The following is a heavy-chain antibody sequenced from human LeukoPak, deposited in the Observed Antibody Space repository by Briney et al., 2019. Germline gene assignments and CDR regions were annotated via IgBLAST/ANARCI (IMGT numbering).Heavy chain of an antibody. D-gene: IGHD3-22*01. J-gene: IGHJ4*02. V-gene: IGHV3-48*04. CDR2: ISSSSSTI. CDR1: GFTFSSYS. CDR3: ARDQYYYDSSGYFYDF. Sequence: GGSLRLSCAASGFTFSSYSMNWVRQAPGKGLEWVSYISSSSSTIYYADSVKGRFTISRDNAKNSLYLQMSSLRVEDTAVYYCARDQYYYDSSGYFYDFWGQGTLVTVSS.